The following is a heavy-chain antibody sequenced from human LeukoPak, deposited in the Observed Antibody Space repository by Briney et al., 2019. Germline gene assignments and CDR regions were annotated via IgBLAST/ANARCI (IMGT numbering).Heavy chain of an antibody. D-gene: IGHD3-3*01. CDR1: GYTFTSYD. CDR3: ARGLVSSYYDFWSGYPQGYYMDA. V-gene: IGHV1-8*01. Sequence: GASVKVSCKASGYTFTSYDINWVRQATGQGLEWMGWMNPNSGNTGYAQKFQGRVTMTRNTSISTAYMELSSLRSEDTAVYYCARGLVSSYYDFWSGYPQGYYMDAWGKGTTVTVSS. CDR2: MNPNSGNT. J-gene: IGHJ6*03.